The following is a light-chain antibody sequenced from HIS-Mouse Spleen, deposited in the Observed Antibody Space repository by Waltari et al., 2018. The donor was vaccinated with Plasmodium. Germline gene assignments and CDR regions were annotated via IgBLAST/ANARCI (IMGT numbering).Light chain of an antibody. V-gene: IGKV3-15*01. CDR2: GES. CDR3: QQYNNWSFT. Sequence: EIVMTQSPATLSVSPGERATLDCRASQSVSSNLAWYQQKPGQAPRLLIYGESTRAPGIPARFSGSGSGTEFTLTISSLQSEDFAVYYCQQYNNWSFTFGPGTKVDIK. J-gene: IGKJ3*01. CDR1: QSVSSN.